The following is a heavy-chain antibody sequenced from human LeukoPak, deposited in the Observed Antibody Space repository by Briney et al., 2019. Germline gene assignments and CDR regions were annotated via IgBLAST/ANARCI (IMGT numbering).Heavy chain of an antibody. J-gene: IGHJ4*02. CDR2: ISYDGSNK. CDR1: GFTFSSYG. D-gene: IGHD2-15*01. Sequence: GGSLRLSCAASGFTFSSYGMHWVRQAPGKGLEWVAVISYDGSNKYYADSVKGRFTISRDNSKNTLYLQMNSLRAEDTAVYYCARVRCSGGSCANRSLRYWGQGTLVTVSS. V-gene: IGHV3-30*03. CDR3: ARVRCSGGSCANRSLRY.